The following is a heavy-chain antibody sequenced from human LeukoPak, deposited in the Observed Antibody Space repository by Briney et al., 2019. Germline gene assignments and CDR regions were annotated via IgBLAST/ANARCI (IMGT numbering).Heavy chain of an antibody. CDR1: GFTFSNYA. D-gene: IGHD3-22*01. CDR3: ARAQGDSSGYWDY. CDR2: ISYDGSNK. Sequence: GGSLRLSCAASGFTFSNYAMHWVRQAPGKGLEWVAFISYDGSNKYYADSVQGRFAISRDNSKNTLYLQMDSLRAEDTAVYYCARAQGDSSGYWDYWGQGTLVTVSS. V-gene: IGHV3-30*09. J-gene: IGHJ4*02.